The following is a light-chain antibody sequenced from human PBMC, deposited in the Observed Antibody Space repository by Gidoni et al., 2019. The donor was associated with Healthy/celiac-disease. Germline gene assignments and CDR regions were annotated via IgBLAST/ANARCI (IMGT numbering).Light chain of an antibody. J-gene: IGKJ1*01. CDR1: QSISSW. CDR3: QQYNSLWT. CDR2: KAS. Sequence: DIQMTQSPSTLSASVGDRLTITCRASQSISSWLAWYQQKPGKAPKLLIYKASRLEGGVPSRFSGSGSGTEFTLTSSRLQPDDFATYYCQQYNSLWTFGQGTKVEIK. V-gene: IGKV1-5*03.